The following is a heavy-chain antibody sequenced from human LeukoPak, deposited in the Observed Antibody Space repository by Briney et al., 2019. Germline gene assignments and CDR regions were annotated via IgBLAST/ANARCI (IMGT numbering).Heavy chain of an antibody. Sequence: PGGSLRLSCAASGFTVSSNYMSWVRQAPGKGLEWVSVIYSGGTTHYADSVKGRFTISRDNAKNSLHLQMNSLRAEDTAVYYCARDPGNYYGMDVWGQGTTVTVSS. CDR2: IYSGGTT. V-gene: IGHV3-66*01. CDR1: GFTVSSNY. D-gene: IGHD2/OR15-2a*01. J-gene: IGHJ6*02. CDR3: ARDPGNYYGMDV.